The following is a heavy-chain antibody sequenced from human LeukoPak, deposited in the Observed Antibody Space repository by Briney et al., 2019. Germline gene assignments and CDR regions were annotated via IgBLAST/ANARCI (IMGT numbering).Heavy chain of an antibody. V-gene: IGHV4-59*01. Sequence: SETLSLTCTVSGGSISSYYWSWIRQPPGKGLEWIGYIYYSGSTNYNPSLKSRVTISVDTSKNQFSLKLSSVTAADTAVYYCARWVRDTAMVWVRYFDYWGQGTLVTVSS. D-gene: IGHD5-18*01. J-gene: IGHJ4*02. CDR2: IYYSGST. CDR3: ARWVRDTAMVWVRYFDY. CDR1: GGSISSYY.